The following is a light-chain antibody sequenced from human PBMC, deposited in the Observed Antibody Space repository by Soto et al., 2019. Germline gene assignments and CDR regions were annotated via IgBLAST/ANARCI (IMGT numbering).Light chain of an antibody. V-gene: IGKV1-8*01. CDR3: QQYYSYPT. Sequence: AIRMTQSPSSFSASTGDRVTITCRASQGISSYLAWYQQKPGKAPKLLIYAASTLQSGVPSRFSGSGSGTDFTLTSSFLQSEDFATYYCQQYYSYPTFGQGTKVEIK. J-gene: IGKJ1*01. CDR1: QGISSY. CDR2: AAS.